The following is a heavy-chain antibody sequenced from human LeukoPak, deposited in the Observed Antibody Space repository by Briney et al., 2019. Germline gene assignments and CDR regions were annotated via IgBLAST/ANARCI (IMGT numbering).Heavy chain of an antibody. CDR3: VREQFLGAAAGQGGSYDY. CDR2: IKKDGSEK. J-gene: IGHJ4*02. Sequence: GGSLRLSCAASGFTFSSYWMSWVRQAPGKGLEWVANIKKDGSEKYYVDSVKGRFTISRDNAKNSLNLQMNSLRAEDTAVYYCVREQFLGAAAGQGGSYDYWVQGTLVTVSS. V-gene: IGHV3-7*04. D-gene: IGHD6-13*01. CDR1: GFTFSSYW.